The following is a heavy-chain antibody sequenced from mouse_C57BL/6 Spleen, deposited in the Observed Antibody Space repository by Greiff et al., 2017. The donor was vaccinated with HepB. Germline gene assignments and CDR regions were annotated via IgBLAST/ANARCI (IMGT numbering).Heavy chain of an antibody. Sequence: VQLQQSGAELVRPGTSVKVSCKASGYAFTNYLIEWVKQRPGQGLEWIGVINPGSGGTNYNEKFKGKATLTADKSSSTAYMQLSSLTSEDSAVYFCARGDYERFDYWGQGTTLTVSS. CDR2: INPGSGGT. CDR3: ARGDYERFDY. J-gene: IGHJ2*01. V-gene: IGHV1-54*01. CDR1: GYAFTNYL. D-gene: IGHD2-4*01.